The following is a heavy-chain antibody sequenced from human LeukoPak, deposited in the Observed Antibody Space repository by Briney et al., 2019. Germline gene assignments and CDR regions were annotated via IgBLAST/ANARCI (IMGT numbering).Heavy chain of an antibody. Sequence: PGGSLRLSCAASGFTFSSYGMHWVRQAPGKGLEWVAVISYDGSNKYYADSVKGRFTISRDNSKNTLYLQMNSLRAEDTAVYYCAKDVRYYDFWSGSKYYYYYMDVWGKGTTVTVSS. CDR1: GFTFSSYG. V-gene: IGHV3-30*18. J-gene: IGHJ6*03. D-gene: IGHD3-3*01. CDR2: ISYDGSNK. CDR3: AKDVRYYDFWSGSKYYYYYMDV.